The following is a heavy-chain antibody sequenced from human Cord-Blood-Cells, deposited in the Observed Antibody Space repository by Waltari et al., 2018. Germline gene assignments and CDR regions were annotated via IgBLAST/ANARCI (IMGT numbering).Heavy chain of an antibody. CDR1: GGSFSGYY. CDR3: ARGASSGYYYYYYYGMDV. J-gene: IGHJ6*02. D-gene: IGHD3-22*01. V-gene: IGHV4-34*01. Sequence: QVQLQQWGAGLLKPSETLSLTCAVYGGSFSGYYWSWIRHPPGKGLEWIGEINHSGSTNYHPSLKSRVTISVDTSKNQFSLKLSSVTAADTAVYYCARGASSGYYYYYYYGMDVWGQGTTVTVSS. CDR2: INHSGST.